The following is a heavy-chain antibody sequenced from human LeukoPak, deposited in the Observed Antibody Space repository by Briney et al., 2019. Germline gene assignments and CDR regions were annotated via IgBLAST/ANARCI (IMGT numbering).Heavy chain of an antibody. Sequence: GESLKISCKGSGYSFTSYWIGWARQMPGKGLEWMGIIYPGDSDTRYSPSFQGQVTISADKSISTAYLQWSSLKASDTAMYYCARHPSFYGSGISFDYWGQGTLVTVSS. J-gene: IGHJ4*02. CDR3: ARHPSFYGSGISFDY. CDR1: GYSFTSYW. CDR2: IYPGDSDT. D-gene: IGHD3-10*01. V-gene: IGHV5-51*01.